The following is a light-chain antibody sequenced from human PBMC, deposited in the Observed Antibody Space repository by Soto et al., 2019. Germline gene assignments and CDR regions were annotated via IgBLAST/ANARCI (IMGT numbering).Light chain of an antibody. J-gene: IGLJ3*02. Sequence: QDVVTQSPSASASLGASVKLTCTLSSGHSSYAIAWHQQQPEKGPRYLMKLNSDGSHSKGDGIPDRFSGSSSGAVRYLTISSLQSEDEADYYCQTWGTGIQVFGGGTKLTVL. CDR2: LNSDGSH. CDR1: SGHSSYA. V-gene: IGLV4-69*01. CDR3: QTWGTGIQV.